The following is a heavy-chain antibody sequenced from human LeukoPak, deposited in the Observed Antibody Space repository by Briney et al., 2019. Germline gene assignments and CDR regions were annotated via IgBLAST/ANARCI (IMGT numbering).Heavy chain of an antibody. J-gene: IGHJ6*02. V-gene: IGHV3-48*03. D-gene: IGHD6-19*01. CDR1: GFTFSSYE. CDR2: ISSSGSTI. Sequence: GGSLRLSCAASGFTFSSYEMNWVRQAPGKGLEWVSYISSSGSTIYYADSVKGRFTISRDNAKNSLYLRMNSLRAEDTAVYYCARERARSLYSSVLHYYGMDVWGQGTTVTVSS. CDR3: ARERARSLYSSVLHYYGMDV.